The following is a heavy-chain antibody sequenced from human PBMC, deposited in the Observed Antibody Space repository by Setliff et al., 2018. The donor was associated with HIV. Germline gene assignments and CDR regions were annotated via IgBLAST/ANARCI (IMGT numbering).Heavy chain of an antibody. J-gene: IGHJ4*02. Sequence: KTSETLSLTCTVSGGSISGHYWSWIRQSPGKGFEWIGYIFSTGSTNYNPSLQSRVTISMVASRNQFSLKVTSVTAADTAVYYCAKGAGFYGDYTFDHWGQGRQVTVSS. CDR2: IFSTGST. CDR1: GGSISGHY. CDR3: AKGAGFYGDYTFDH. D-gene: IGHD4-17*01. V-gene: IGHV4-59*11.